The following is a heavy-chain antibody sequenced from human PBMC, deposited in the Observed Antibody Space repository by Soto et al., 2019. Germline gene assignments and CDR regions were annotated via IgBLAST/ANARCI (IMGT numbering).Heavy chain of an antibody. CDR2: INSDGSTT. CDR1: GFTFRSYW. Sequence: EVQLVESGGGLVQPGGSLRLSCAASGFTFRSYWMHWVRQVPGKGLVWVSRINSDGSTTSYADSVKGRFTISRDNAKNAVYLQMNSMRAEDTAVYYCVRPRYDDSGMPFDYWGQGTLVTVSS. CDR3: VRPRYDDSGMPFDY. V-gene: IGHV3-74*01. D-gene: IGHD3-22*01. J-gene: IGHJ4*02.